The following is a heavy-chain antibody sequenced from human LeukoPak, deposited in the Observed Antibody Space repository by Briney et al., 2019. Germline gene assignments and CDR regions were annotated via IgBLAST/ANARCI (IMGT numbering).Heavy chain of an antibody. V-gene: IGHV4-61*02. CDR2: IYTSGST. D-gene: IGHD3-9*01. Sequence: SQTLSLTCTVSGGSISSGSYYWSWIRQPAGKGLEWIERIYTSGSTNYNPSLKSRVTISVDTSKNQFSLKLTSVTAADTAVYFCARGEDFERYYLAYWGQGTLVTVSS. J-gene: IGHJ4*02. CDR1: GGSISSGSYY. CDR3: ARGEDFERYYLAY.